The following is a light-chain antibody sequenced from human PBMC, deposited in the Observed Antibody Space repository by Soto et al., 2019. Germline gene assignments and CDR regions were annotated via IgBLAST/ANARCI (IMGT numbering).Light chain of an antibody. V-gene: IGLV2-14*01. J-gene: IGLJ1*01. Sequence: QSVLTQPASVSGSPGQSITISRTGTSSDVGGYNYVSWYQQHPGKAPKLIIYEVSNRPTGVSNRFSGSKSGHTASLTISGLQSEDEADYFCTSYTSSSTLDVFGTGTKVTVL. CDR2: EVS. CDR3: TSYTSSSTLDV. CDR1: SSDVGGYNY.